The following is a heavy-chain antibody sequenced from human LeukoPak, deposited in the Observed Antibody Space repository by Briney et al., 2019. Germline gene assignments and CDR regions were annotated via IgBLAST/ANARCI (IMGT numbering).Heavy chain of an antibody. CDR3: VVRDYYDASDVEY. CDR2: IYPGDSDT. CDR1: GYSFTTYW. V-gene: IGHV5-51*01. J-gene: IGHJ4*02. Sequence: GESLKISCKGSGYSFTTYWIGWVRQMPGKGLEWMGIIYPGDSDTRYSPSFQGQVTISADKSISTAYLQWSSLKASDTAMYYCVVRDYYDASDVEYWGREPWSPSTQ. D-gene: IGHD3-22*01.